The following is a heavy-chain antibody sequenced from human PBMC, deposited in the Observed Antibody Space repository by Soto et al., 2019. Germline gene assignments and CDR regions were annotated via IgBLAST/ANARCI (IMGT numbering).Heavy chain of an antibody. CDR2: IYHSGST. Sequence: SETLSLTCAGSGGSISSGGYSWSWIRQPPGKGLEWIGYIYHSGSTYYNPSLKSRVTISVDRSKNQFSLKLSSVTAADTAVYYCARENYVLHGGYFDYWTQGSLVTVSS. D-gene: IGHD3-10*01. V-gene: IGHV4-30-2*01. J-gene: IGHJ4*02. CDR1: GGSISSGGYS. CDR3: ARENYVLHGGYFDY.